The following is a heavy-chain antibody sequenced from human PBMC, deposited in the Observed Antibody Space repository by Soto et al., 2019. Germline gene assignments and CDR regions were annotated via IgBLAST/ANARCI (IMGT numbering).Heavy chain of an antibody. V-gene: IGHV1-69*13. CDR2: IIPIFGTA. J-gene: IGHJ6*02. CDR1: GGTFSSYA. CDR3: ARDGYSYGYSYYYGMDV. Sequence: ASVKVSCKASGGTFSSYAISCVRQAPGQGLEWMGGIIPIFGTANYAQKFQGRVTITADESTSTAYMELSSLRSEDTAVYYCARDGYSYGYSYYYGMDVWGQGTTVTVSS. D-gene: IGHD5-18*01.